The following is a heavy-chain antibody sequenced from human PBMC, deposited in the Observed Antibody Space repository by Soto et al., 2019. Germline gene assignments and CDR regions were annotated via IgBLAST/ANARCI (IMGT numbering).Heavy chain of an antibody. CDR3: ARGYYYDSSGYYSDY. J-gene: IGHJ4*02. D-gene: IGHD3-22*01. Sequence: SETLSLTCTVSGGSVSSGSYYWSWIRQPPGKVLEWIGYIYYSGSTNYNPSLKSRVTISVDTSKNQFSLKLSSVTAADTAVYYCARGYYYDSSGYYSDYWGQGTLVTVSS. V-gene: IGHV4-61*01. CDR2: IYYSGST. CDR1: GGSVSSGSYY.